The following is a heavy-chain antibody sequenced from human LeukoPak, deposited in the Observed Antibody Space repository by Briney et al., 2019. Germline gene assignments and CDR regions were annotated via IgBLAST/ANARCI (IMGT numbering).Heavy chain of an antibody. D-gene: IGHD2-15*01. CDR1: GGSISSGGYS. Sequence: SETLSLTCAVSGGSISSGGYSWSWIRQPPGKGLEWIGYIYHSGSTYYNPSLKSRVTISVDRSKNQFSLKLSSVTAADTAVYYCAKGSAYCSGGSCYSDAFDIWGQGTMVTVSS. V-gene: IGHV4-30-2*01. J-gene: IGHJ3*02. CDR3: AKGSAYCSGGSCYSDAFDI. CDR2: IYHSGST.